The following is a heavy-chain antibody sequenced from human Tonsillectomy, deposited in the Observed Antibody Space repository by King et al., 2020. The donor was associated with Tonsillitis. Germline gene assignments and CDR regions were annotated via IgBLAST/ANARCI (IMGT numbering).Heavy chain of an antibody. V-gene: IGHV4-31*03. CDR3: ARDRPFPPPRRFLGYGMDV. J-gene: IGHJ6*02. CDR2: IYYSGST. CDR1: GGSISSGGYY. Sequence: VQLQESGPGLVKPSQTLSLTCTVSGGSISSGGYYWSWIRQHPGKGLEWIGYIYYSGSTYYNPSLKSRVTISVETSKNQFSLKLSSVTAADTAVYYCARDRPFPPPRRFLGYGMDVWGQGTTVTVSS. D-gene: IGHD3-3*01.